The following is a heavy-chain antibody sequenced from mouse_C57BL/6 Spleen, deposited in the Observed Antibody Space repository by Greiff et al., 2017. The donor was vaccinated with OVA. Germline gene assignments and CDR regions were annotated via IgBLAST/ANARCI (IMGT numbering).Heavy chain of an antibody. D-gene: IGHD1-1*01. V-gene: IGHV1-64*01. CDR1: GYTFTSYW. J-gene: IGHJ4*01. CDR2: IHPNSGST. Sequence: QVQLQQPGAELVKPGASVKLSCKASGYTFTSYWMHWVKQRPGQGLEWIGMIHPNSGSTNYNEKFKSKATLTVDKSSSTAYMQLSSLTSEDSAVYYCARERDYYGSSYAMDYWGQGTSVTVSS. CDR3: ARERDYYGSSYAMDY.